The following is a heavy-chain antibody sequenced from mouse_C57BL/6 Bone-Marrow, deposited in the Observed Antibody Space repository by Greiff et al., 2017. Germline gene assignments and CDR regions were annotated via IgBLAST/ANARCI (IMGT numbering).Heavy chain of an antibody. CDR3: ARRYYYSSSFAY. Sequence: QVQLQQSGPGLVAPSQSLSITCTVSGYSLTSYGVDWVRQPPGKGLEWLGVIWGGGSTNYNSALMSKLAISTDNYKSHIFLKMNSLQTDDTAMYYCARRYYYSSSFAYWGQGTLVTVSA. J-gene: IGHJ3*01. D-gene: IGHD1-1*01. V-gene: IGHV2-9*01. CDR2: IWGGGST. CDR1: GYSLTSYG.